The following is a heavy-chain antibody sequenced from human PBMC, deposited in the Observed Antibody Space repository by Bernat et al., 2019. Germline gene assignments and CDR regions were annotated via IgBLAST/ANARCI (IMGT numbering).Heavy chain of an antibody. J-gene: IGHJ6*02. Sequence: QVQLQESGPGLVKPSETLSLTCTVSGGSISSYYWSWIRQPPGKGLEWIGYIYYSGSTNYNPSLESRVTISVDTSKNQFSLKLSSVTAADTAVYYCARLGGGGAYGDYSTGYYYYGMDVWGQGTTVTVSS. CDR3: ARLGGGGAYGDYSTGYYYYGMDV. CDR2: IYYSGST. CDR1: GGSISSYY. D-gene: IGHD4-17*01. V-gene: IGHV4-59*01.